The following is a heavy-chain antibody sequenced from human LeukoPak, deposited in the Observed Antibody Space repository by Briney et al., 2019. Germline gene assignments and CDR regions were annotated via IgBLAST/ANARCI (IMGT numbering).Heavy chain of an antibody. Sequence: QSGGSLRLSCAASGFTFSSYAMHWVRQAPGKGLEWVAVISYDGSNKYYADSVKGRFTVSRDNSKNTLFLQMNSLRTEDTAVYYCAKDATPYGYNGYESDYWGQGTLVTVSS. D-gene: IGHD5-12*01. V-gene: IGHV3-30*04. CDR1: GFTFSSYA. CDR3: AKDATPYGYNGYESDY. J-gene: IGHJ4*02. CDR2: ISYDGSNK.